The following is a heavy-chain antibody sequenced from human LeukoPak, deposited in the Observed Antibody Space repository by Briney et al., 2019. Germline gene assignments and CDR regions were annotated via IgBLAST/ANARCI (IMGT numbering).Heavy chain of an antibody. Sequence: ASVTVSCKASGGTFSSYAISWVRQAPGQGLEWMGRIIPILGIANYAQKFQGRVTITADKSTSTAYMELSSLRSEDTAVYYCARGSGYSYGPENWFDPWGQGTLVTVSS. CDR3: ARGSGYSYGPENWFDP. J-gene: IGHJ5*02. V-gene: IGHV1-69*04. D-gene: IGHD5-18*01. CDR2: IIPILGIA. CDR1: GGTFSSYA.